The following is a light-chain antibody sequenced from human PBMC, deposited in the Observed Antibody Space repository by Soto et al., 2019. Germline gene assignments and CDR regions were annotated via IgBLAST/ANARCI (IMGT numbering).Light chain of an antibody. V-gene: IGLV2-14*01. CDR1: SSDVGGYNY. J-gene: IGLJ3*02. CDR3: SSYTSSSTLESV. CDR2: EDS. Sequence: QSALTQPASVSGSPGQSITISCTGTSSDVGGYNYVSWYQQHPGKAPKLMIYEDSNRPSGVSNRCSGSKSGNTASLTISGLQAEDEADDYCSSYTSSSTLESVFGGGTKLTVL.